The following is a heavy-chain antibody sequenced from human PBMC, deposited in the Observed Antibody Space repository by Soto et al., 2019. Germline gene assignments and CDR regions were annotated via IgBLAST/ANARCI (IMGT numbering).Heavy chain of an antibody. Sequence: EVLLVESGGGIVQPGGSLRLSCAASGFPFGGEWMHWVRQGPGKGLVWVSRMNKDGSIIAYADSVRGRFTIARDTTNRSLSLHMHILRPEARSLYICVRPYGDMPSRGQGTTVIVS. CDR3: VRPYGDMPS. CDR2: MNKDGSII. V-gene: IGHV3-74*01. J-gene: IGHJ4*02. CDR1: GFPFGGEW. D-gene: IGHD4-17*01.